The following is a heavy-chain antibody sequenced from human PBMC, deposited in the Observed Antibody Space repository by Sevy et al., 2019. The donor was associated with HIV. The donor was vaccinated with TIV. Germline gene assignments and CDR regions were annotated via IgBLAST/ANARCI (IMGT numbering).Heavy chain of an antibody. J-gene: IGHJ4*02. D-gene: IGHD3-22*01. CDR2: ISAYNGNT. Sequence: ASVKVSCKASGYTFTSYGISWVRQAPGQGLEWMGWISAYNGNTNYAQKLQGRVTMTKDTSTSKAYMELRSLRSDDTAGYYCARVEGRYYDSSGYTAFDYWGQGTLVTVSS. CDR3: ARVEGRYYDSSGYTAFDY. CDR1: GYTFTSYG. V-gene: IGHV1-18*01.